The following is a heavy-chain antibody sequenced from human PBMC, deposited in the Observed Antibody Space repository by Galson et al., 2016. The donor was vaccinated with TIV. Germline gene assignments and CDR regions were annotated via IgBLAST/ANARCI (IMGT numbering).Heavy chain of an antibody. CDR1: GGTFNNYA. Sequence: SVKASCKASGGTFNNYAVNWVRQAPGQGLQWMGGILPVSGTTNYAPTFQDRVTITTDGSTTAVFLVLSALRSEDTAVYFCARDIPCGGSCYFFDDWGQGTLVTVST. J-gene: IGHJ4*02. D-gene: IGHD2-15*01. V-gene: IGHV1-69*05. CDR2: ILPVSGTT. CDR3: ARDIPCGGSCYFFDD.